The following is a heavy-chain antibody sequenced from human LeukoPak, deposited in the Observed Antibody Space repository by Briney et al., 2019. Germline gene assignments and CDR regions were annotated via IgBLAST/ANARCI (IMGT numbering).Heavy chain of an antibody. D-gene: IGHD2-21*02. V-gene: IGHV1-69*15. CDR2: IIPIFGTA. CDR1: GGTFSSYA. CDR3: ARVRCGGDCYFDY. Sequence: SVKVSCKASGGTFSSYAISWVRQAPGQGLEWMGRIIPIFGTANYAQKFQGRVTITADESTSTAYMELSSLRSEDTAVYYCARVRCGGDCYFDYWGQGTLVTVSS. J-gene: IGHJ4*02.